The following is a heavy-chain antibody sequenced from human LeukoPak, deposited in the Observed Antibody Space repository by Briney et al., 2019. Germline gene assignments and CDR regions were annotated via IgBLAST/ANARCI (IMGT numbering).Heavy chain of an antibody. CDR3: AKDGGYIQAFDI. D-gene: IGHD6-13*01. CDR2: ISWNSGSI. J-gene: IGHJ3*02. V-gene: IGHV3-9*03. Sequence: GGSLRLSCTASGFTFDDYAMHWVRQAPGKGLEWVSGISWNSGSIGYADSVKGRFAISRDNAKNSLYLQMNSLRAEDMALYYCAKDGGYIQAFDIWGQGTMVTVSS. CDR1: GFTFDDYA.